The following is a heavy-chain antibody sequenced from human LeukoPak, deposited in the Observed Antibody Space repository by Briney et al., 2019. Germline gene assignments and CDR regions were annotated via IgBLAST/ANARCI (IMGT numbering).Heavy chain of an antibody. CDR1: RFTFSSYS. CDR2: ISSSGSYI. D-gene: IGHD3-10*01. CDR3: ARETNYYGSGSFDY. J-gene: IGHJ4*02. V-gene: IGHV3-21*01. Sequence: KAGGSLSLSCAASRFTFSSYSMNWVRQAPGKGLEWVSSISSSGSYIYYADSVKGRFTISRDNAKNSLYLKMNSLRAEDTAVYYCARETNYYGSGSFDYWGQGTLVTVSS.